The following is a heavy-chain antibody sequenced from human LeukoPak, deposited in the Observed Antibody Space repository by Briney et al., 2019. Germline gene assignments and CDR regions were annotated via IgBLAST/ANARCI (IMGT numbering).Heavy chain of an antibody. J-gene: IGHJ4*02. Sequence: GGSLRLSCAASGFTFSSYAMHWVRQAPGKGLEWVAVISYDGSNKYYADSVKGRFTISRDNSKNTLYLQMNSLRAEDTAVYYCVKQWLVREVYFDYWGQGTLVTVSS. CDR3: VKQWLVREVYFDY. V-gene: IGHV3-30-3*01. CDR2: ISYDGSNK. D-gene: IGHD6-19*01. CDR1: GFTFSSYA.